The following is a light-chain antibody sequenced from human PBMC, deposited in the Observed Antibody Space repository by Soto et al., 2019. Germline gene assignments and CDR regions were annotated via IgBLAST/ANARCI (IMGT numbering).Light chain of an antibody. CDR3: QQRSNRPLT. J-gene: IGKJ4*01. Sequence: EIVLTQSPATLSLSPGERATLSCRASQSVSSYLAWYQQKPGQAPRLLIYDASNRATGVPARFSGSGSGTEFTLTISSLEPEEFAVYYCQQRSNRPLTFGGGTKVEIK. V-gene: IGKV3-11*01. CDR2: DAS. CDR1: QSVSSY.